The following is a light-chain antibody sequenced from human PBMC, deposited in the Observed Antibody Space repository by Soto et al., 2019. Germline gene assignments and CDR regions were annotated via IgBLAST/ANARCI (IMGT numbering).Light chain of an antibody. Sequence: QSVLTQPPSASGTPGQRVTISCSGSSSNIGSNTVNWYQQLPGTAPKLLIFSNNQRPSGVPDRFSGSKSGTSAFLAISGLQSEDEADYYCAAWDDSLKEVFGGGTKLTVL. V-gene: IGLV1-44*01. CDR3: AAWDDSLKEV. CDR2: SNN. CDR1: SSNIGSNT. J-gene: IGLJ2*01.